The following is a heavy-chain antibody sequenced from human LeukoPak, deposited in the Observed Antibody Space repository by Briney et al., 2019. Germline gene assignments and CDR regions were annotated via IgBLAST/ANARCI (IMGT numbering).Heavy chain of an antibody. CDR3: ARGQYDFWSGYYLGYGMDV. Sequence: ASVKVSCKASGYTSTSYGISWVRQAPGQGLEWMGWISAYNGNTNYAQELQGRVTMTTDTSTSTAYMELRSLRSDDTAVYYCARGQYDFWSGYYLGYGMDVWGQGTTVTVSS. V-gene: IGHV1-18*01. CDR2: ISAYNGNT. D-gene: IGHD3-3*01. CDR1: GYTSTSYG. J-gene: IGHJ6*02.